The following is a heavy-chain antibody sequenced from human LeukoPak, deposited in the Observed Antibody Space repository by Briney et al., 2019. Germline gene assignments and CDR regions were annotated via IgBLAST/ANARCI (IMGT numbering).Heavy chain of an antibody. V-gene: IGHV4-59*01. Sequence: PSETLSLTCTVSGGSISSYYWSWIRQPPGKGLEWIGYIYYSGSTNYNPTLKSRVTISVDTSKNQFSLKLSSVTAADTAVYYCARVPSSSLYYFDYWGQGTLVTVSS. D-gene: IGHD6-6*01. J-gene: IGHJ4*02. CDR2: IYYSGST. CDR1: GGSISSYY. CDR3: ARVPSSSLYYFDY.